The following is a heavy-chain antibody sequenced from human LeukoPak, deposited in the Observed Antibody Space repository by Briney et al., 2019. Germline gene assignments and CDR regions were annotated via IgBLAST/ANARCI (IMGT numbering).Heavy chain of an antibody. Sequence: PSETLSLTCTVSGGSISSYYWSWIRQPPGKGLEWIGYIYYSGSTNYNPSLKSRVTISVDTSKNQFSLKLSSVTAADTAVYYCARARYSSSWLFDYWGQGTLVTVSS. CDR1: GGSISSYY. CDR2: IYYSGST. V-gene: IGHV4-59*01. CDR3: ARARYSSSWLFDY. D-gene: IGHD6-13*01. J-gene: IGHJ4*02.